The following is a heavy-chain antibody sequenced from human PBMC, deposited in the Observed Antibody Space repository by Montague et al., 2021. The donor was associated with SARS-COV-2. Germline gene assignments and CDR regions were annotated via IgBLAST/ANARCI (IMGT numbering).Heavy chain of an antibody. J-gene: IGHJ5*02. CDR2: IKHTGFT. CDR1: GGSFSGYS. CDR3: ARPVSYYDILSSSTNWFDP. Sequence: TLSLTCAVYGGSFSGYSWTWARQSPGKGLEWIGEIKHTGFTNYNPSLKSRVTISMDTSKNQFSLKLSSVTAADTAVYYCARPVSYYDILSSSTNWFDPWGQGTLVTVSS. V-gene: IGHV4-34*01. D-gene: IGHD3-9*01.